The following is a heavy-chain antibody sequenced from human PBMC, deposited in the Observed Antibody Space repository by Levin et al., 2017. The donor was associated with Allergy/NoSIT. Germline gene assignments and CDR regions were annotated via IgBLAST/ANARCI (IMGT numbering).Heavy chain of an antibody. CDR2: IKSDGSVT. CDR3: SREDTGLAHYGMDV. V-gene: IGHV3-74*01. Sequence: GGSLRLSCGASGFTFSSFWMYWVRQAPGEGLVWVSRIKSDGSVTDYADSVKGRFTISRDNAKNTLYLQMNSLRVDDTAVYFCSREDTGLAHYGMDVWGQGTTVTVSS. J-gene: IGHJ6*02. CDR1: GFTFSSFW.